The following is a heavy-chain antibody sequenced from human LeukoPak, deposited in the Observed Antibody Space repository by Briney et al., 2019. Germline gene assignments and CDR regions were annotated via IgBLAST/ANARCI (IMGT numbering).Heavy chain of an antibody. Sequence: SEPLSLTCTVSGDSFSSSSYYWGWIRQPPEKGREWIGRIHYSGSTYYNPSLKSRVTISVNTSKNQFSLKLSSGTAADTAMYYCARDRLTGDRWFDYWGQGTLVTVS. J-gene: IGHJ4*02. D-gene: IGHD7-27*01. CDR1: GDSFSSSSYY. V-gene: IGHV4-39*07. CDR2: IHYSGST. CDR3: ARDRLTGDRWFDY.